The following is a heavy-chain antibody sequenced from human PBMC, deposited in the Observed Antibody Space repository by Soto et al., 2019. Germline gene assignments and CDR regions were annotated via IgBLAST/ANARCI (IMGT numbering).Heavy chain of an antibody. CDR3: ARDPGYYDSSGYFDY. Sequence: GGSLRLSCAASGFTFSDYYMSWIRQAPGKGLEWVSYISSSGSIIYYADSVKGRFTISRDNAKNSLYLQMNSLRAEDAAVYYCARDPGYYDSSGYFDYWGQGTLVTVSS. J-gene: IGHJ4*02. CDR1: GFTFSDYY. V-gene: IGHV3-11*01. CDR2: ISSSGSII. D-gene: IGHD3-22*01.